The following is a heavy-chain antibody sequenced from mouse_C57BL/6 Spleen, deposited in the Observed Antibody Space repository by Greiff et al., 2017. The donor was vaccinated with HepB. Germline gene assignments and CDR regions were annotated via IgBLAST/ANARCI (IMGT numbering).Heavy chain of an antibody. J-gene: IGHJ4*01. V-gene: IGHV5-9-1*02. D-gene: IGHD2-3*01. CDR1: GFTFSSYA. CDR2: ISSGGDYI. Sequence: EVKLMESGAGLVKPGGSLKLSCAASGFTFSSYAMSWVRQTPEKRLEWVAYISSGGDYIYYADTVKGRFTISRDNARNTLYLQMSSLKSEDTAMYYCTRGGLLRDAMDYWGQGTSVTVSS. CDR3: TRGGLLRDAMDY.